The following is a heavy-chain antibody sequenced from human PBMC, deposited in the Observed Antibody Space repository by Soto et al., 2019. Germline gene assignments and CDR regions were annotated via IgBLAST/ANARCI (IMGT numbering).Heavy chain of an antibody. V-gene: IGHV1-69*04. Sequence: SVKVSCKASGYTFSNYAISWVRQAPGQGLEWMGRIIPILGIANYAQKFQGRVTITADKSTSTAYMELSSLRSEDTAVYYCATTVTPDAFDIWGQGTMVTVSS. CDR3: ATTVTPDAFDI. CDR2: IIPILGIA. D-gene: IGHD4-17*01. J-gene: IGHJ3*02. CDR1: GYTFSNYA.